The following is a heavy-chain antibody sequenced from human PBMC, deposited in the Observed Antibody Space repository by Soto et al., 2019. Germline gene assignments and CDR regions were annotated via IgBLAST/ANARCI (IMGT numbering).Heavy chain of an antibody. CDR2: ISGSGGST. D-gene: IGHD3-22*01. V-gene: IGHV3-23*01. J-gene: IGHJ4*02. Sequence: EVQLLESGGGLVQPGGSLRLSCAASGFTFSSYAMSWVRQAPGKGLEWVSAISGSGGSTYYADSVKGRFTISRDNSKNTLYLQMNSLRAEDTAVYYCAKDDSYYYDSSGYFGTTEGYWGQGTLVTVSS. CDR3: AKDDSYYYDSSGYFGTTEGY. CDR1: GFTFSSYA.